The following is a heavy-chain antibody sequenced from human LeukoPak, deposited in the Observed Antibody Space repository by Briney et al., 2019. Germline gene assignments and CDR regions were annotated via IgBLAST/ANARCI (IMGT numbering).Heavy chain of an antibody. V-gene: IGHV3-48*01. Sequence: PGGTLRLSCAASGFTFSRHVMNWVRQGPGKGLEWLSYIRSGSTTMDYADSVTGRFTISRDNAKNSLFLQMNSLRAEDTGIYYCARDRGNSAYGAWFDSWGQGTLVTVSS. CDR2: IRSGSTTM. CDR3: ARDRGNSAYGAWFDS. J-gene: IGHJ5*01. CDR1: GFTFSRHV. D-gene: IGHD5-12*01.